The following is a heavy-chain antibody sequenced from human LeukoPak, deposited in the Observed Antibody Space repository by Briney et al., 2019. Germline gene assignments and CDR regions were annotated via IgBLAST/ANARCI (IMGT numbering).Heavy chain of an antibody. CDR2: ISGSGGST. CDR1: GLTFSSYA. J-gene: IGHJ5*02. CDR3: AKVPAWEYYGSWSRWFDP. V-gene: IGHV3-23*01. Sequence: GGSLRLSCAASGLTFSSYAMSWVRQAPGKGLEWVSAISGSGGSTYYADSVKGRFTISRDNSKNTLYLQMNSLRAEDTAVYYCAKVPAWEYYGSWSRWFDPWGQGTLVTVSS. D-gene: IGHD3-10*01.